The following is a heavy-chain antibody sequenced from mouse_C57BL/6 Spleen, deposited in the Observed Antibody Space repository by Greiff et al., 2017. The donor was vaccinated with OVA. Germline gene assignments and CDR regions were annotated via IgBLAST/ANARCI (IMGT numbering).Heavy chain of an antibody. Sequence: QVQLQQPGAELVKPGASVKVSCKASGYTFTSYWMHWVQQSPGQGLEWIGWIHPSGSATNYTQKFKGKATLTVDKSSSTAYMQLSSLTSEDSAVYYCAMYYCGRPWFAYWGQGTLVTVSS. CDR3: AMYYCGRPWFAY. V-gene: IGHV1-74*01. CDR1: GYTFTSYW. J-gene: IGHJ3*01. D-gene: IGHD1-1*01. CDR2: IHPSGSAT.